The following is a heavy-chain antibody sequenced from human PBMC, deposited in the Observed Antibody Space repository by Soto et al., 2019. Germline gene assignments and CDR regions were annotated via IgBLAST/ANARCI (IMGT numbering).Heavy chain of an antibody. J-gene: IGHJ4*02. CDR2: INPDGSGR. CDR1: GFTFEKYW. V-gene: IGHV3-7*05. Sequence: GGSLRLSCAASGFTFEKYWMTWVRQAPGKGLEWVANINPDGSGRFHVDSMQGRFIVSGDNPKNSLYLQMNSLRAEDTAVYYCARVAYLDYGCDFWAQGTLVTVSS. CDR3: ARVAYLDYGCDF. D-gene: IGHD3-16*01.